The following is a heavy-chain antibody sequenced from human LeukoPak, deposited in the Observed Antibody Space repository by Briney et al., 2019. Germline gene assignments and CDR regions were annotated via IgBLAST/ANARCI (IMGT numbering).Heavy chain of an antibody. CDR2: IYTSGST. D-gene: IGHD3-9*01. CDR3: ARGGPLRYFDWLFAGHFDY. J-gene: IGHJ4*02. CDR1: GGSISSYY. Sequence: SETLSLTCTVSGGSISSYYWSWIRQPPGKELEWIGYIYTSGSTNYNPSLKSRVTISVDRSKNQFSLKLSSVTAADTAVYYCARGGPLRYFDWLFAGHFDYWGQGTLVTVSS. V-gene: IGHV4-4*09.